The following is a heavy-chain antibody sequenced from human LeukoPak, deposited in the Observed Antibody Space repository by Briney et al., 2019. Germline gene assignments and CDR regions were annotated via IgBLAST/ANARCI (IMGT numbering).Heavy chain of an antibody. CDR2: IYHSGST. CDR1: GGSVTSGGYS. J-gene: IGHJ2*01. Sequence: PSETLSLTCTVSGGSVTSGGYSWTWIRQPPGKGLEWIGYIYHSGSTYYNPSLKSRVTISVDTSKNQISLKLSSVTAADTAVYYCARDKGPYWYFDLWGRGTLVTVSS. V-gene: IGHV4-61*08. CDR3: ARDKGPYWYFDL.